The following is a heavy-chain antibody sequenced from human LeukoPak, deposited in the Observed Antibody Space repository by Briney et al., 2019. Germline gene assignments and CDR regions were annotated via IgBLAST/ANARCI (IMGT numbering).Heavy chain of an antibody. D-gene: IGHD3-3*01. Sequence: PGGSLRLSCAASGFSFSSYAMSWVRQAPGKGLEWVSGISAGGGSTYYADSVKGRFTISRDNFENTLYLQMNSLRAEDTAVYYCARVPYYDLWSGPGYFDYWGQGTLVTVSA. CDR2: ISAGGGST. J-gene: IGHJ4*02. CDR3: ARVPYYDLWSGPGYFDY. V-gene: IGHV3-23*01. CDR1: GFSFSSYA.